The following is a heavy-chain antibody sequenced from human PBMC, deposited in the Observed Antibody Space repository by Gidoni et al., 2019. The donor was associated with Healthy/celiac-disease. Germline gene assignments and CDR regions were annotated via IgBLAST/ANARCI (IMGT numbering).Heavy chain of an antibody. Sequence: QVQLVESGGGVVQPGRSLRLSCAASGFTFSSYALHWVRQAPGKGLEWVAVISYDGSNKYYADSVKGRFTISRDNSKNTLYLQMNSLRAEDTAVYYCARGRYYGSGSYYYYYYGMDVWGQGTTVTVSS. CDR3: ARGRYYGSGSYYYYYYGMDV. CDR1: GFTFSSYA. CDR2: ISYDGSNK. V-gene: IGHV3-30*04. D-gene: IGHD3-10*01. J-gene: IGHJ6*02.